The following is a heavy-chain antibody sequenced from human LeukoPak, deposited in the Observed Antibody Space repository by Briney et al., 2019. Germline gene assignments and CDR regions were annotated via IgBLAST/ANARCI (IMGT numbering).Heavy chain of an antibody. CDR1: VYAFTSYG. CDR3: ARGAEEDWGFDY. D-gene: IGHD7-27*01. V-gene: IGHV1-18*01. CDR2: ISAYNGNT. J-gene: IGHJ4*02. Sequence: ASVKLSCKSSVYAFTSYGISWVRQAPGHGLGWMGWISAYNGNTNYAQKLQGRVTMTTDTCTSTAYMELRSLRSDDTAVYYCARGAEEDWGFDYWGQGTLVTVSS.